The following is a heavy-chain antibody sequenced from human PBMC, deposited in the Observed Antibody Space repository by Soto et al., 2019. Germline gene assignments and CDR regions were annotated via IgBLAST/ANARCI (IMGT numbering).Heavy chain of an antibody. Sequence: GGSLRLSCAASGLTFSSYAMSWVRQAPGKGLEWVSAITGSGASTNYAASVKGRFTISRDNSKTTLYLQMNSLRAEDTAVYYCAKRLLEAADTSYDYWGQGTLVTVSS. CDR2: ITGSGAST. CDR3: AKRLLEAADTSYDY. D-gene: IGHD6-13*01. J-gene: IGHJ4*02. V-gene: IGHV3-23*01. CDR1: GLTFSSYA.